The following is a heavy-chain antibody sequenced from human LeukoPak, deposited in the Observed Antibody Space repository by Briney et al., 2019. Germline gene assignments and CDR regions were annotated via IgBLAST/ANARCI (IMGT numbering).Heavy chain of an antibody. D-gene: IGHD2-2*02. J-gene: IGHJ5*02. CDR1: LYIVTRYY. V-gene: IGHV1-46*01. CDR3: ARDRLVVVPAAISTCDP. Sequence: ASVKVSRLASLYIVTRYYMHGVRPPAGQEGEGVGIMNPSGGSTSYTQMLHGRVTMTMDMSTSTVYMELSSLRSEDTAVYYCARDRLVVVPAAISTCDPWGQGTLVTVST. CDR2: MNPSGGST.